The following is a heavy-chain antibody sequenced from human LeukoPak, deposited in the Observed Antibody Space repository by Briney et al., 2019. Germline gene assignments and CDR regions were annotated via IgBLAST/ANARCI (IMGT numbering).Heavy chain of an antibody. CDR3: ARGRPHGNDY. CDR1: GFTFSSYW. Sequence: GGSLRLSCAASGFTFSSYWMNWVRQAPGKGQVWVSRIASDGSSTTYADSVKGRFSISRDNAKNTLYLQMNSLRVEDTAVYYCARGRPHGNDYWGQGTLVTVSS. D-gene: IGHD4-23*01. J-gene: IGHJ4*02. V-gene: IGHV3-74*01. CDR2: IASDGSST.